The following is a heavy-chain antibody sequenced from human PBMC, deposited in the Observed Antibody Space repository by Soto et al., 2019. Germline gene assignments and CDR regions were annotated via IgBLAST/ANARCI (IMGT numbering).Heavy chain of an antibody. D-gene: IGHD5-18*01. CDR3: ARGPGYSYGYSVYYYYYGMDV. Sequence: SETLSLTCVVYGGSLSGVYWTWIRQPPGKGLEWIGEINHSGSTNYSPSLESRVTISLDTSNNQFSLKLSSVTAADTAVYYCARGPGYSYGYSVYYYYYGMDVWGQGTTVTV. CDR2: INHSGST. CDR1: GGSLSGVY. V-gene: IGHV4-34*01. J-gene: IGHJ6*02.